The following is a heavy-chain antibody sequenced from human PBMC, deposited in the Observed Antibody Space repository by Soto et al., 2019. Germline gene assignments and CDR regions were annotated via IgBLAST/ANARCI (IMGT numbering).Heavy chain of an antibody. J-gene: IGHJ4*02. Sequence: SETLSLTCAVSGGSISSGGYSWGWIRQPPGKGLEWIGYIYHSGSTYYNPSLKSRVTISVDRSRNQFSLKLSSVTAADTAVYYRARGPPLGYWGQGTLVTVSS. CDR2: IYHSGST. V-gene: IGHV4-30-2*01. CDR1: GGSISSGGYS. CDR3: ARGPPLGY.